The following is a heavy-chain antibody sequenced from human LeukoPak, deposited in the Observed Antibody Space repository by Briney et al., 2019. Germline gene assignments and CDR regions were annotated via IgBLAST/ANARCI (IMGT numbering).Heavy chain of an antibody. CDR1: GGSISSYY. Sequence: SETLSLTCTVSGGSISSYYWSWLRQPPGKGLEWIGYIYYSGSTNYNPSLKSRVTISVDTSKNQFSLKLSSVTAADTAVYYCARGGSGSYSGNWFDPWGQGTLVTVSS. V-gene: IGHV4-59*01. D-gene: IGHD1-26*01. CDR3: ARGGSGSYSGNWFDP. J-gene: IGHJ5*02. CDR2: IYYSGST.